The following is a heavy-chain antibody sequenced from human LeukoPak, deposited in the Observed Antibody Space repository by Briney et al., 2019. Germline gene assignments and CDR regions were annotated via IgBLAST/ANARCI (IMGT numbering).Heavy chain of an antibody. V-gene: IGHV1-2*02. Sequence: ASVKVFCKATRYTFTDYYIHWVRQAPEQGLEWMGWINPNSGDTNYAQKFQGRVTMTRDTSISTAYMELSRLRSDDTAVYYCAREMTQSGSYYGDFDYWGQGTLVTVSS. CDR2: INPNSGDT. J-gene: IGHJ4*02. D-gene: IGHD1-26*01. CDR1: RYTFTDYY. CDR3: AREMTQSGSYYGDFDY.